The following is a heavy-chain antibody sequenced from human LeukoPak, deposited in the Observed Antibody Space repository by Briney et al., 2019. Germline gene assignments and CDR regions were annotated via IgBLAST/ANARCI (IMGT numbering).Heavy chain of an antibody. Sequence: PGGSLRLSCAASGFTFSSYAISWVRQAPGKGLEWVSAISGSGGSTYYADSVKGRFTISRDNSKNTLYLQMNSLRAEDTAVYYCAKVLSSGWFIDYFDYWGQGTLVTVSS. V-gene: IGHV3-23*01. J-gene: IGHJ4*02. CDR2: ISGSGGST. D-gene: IGHD6-19*01. CDR1: GFTFSSYA. CDR3: AKVLSSGWFIDYFDY.